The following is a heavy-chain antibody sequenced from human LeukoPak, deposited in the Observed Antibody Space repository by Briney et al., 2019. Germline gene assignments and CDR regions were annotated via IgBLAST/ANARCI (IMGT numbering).Heavy chain of an antibody. Sequence: MQWVRQXPGKGLGWVSRIYSARTSTTYADSVKGRFTISRHTAKNTLYLQTNSLRAEDTAVYYCARGSGYYDSSGLDYWGQGTLVTVSS. D-gene: IGHD3-22*01. CDR3: ARGSGYYDSSGLDY. CDR2: IYSARTST. J-gene: IGHJ4*02. V-gene: IGHV3-74*01.